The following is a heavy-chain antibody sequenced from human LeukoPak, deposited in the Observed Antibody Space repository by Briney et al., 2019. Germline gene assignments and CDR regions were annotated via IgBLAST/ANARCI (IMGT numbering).Heavy chain of an antibody. V-gene: IGHV1-58*01. CDR3: AADRGYGSGTYYNY. CDR1: GFTFTSSA. D-gene: IGHD3-10*01. Sequence: ASVKVSCKASGFTFTSSAVQWVRQARGQRLEWIGWIVVGSGNTNYAQKFQERVTITRDMSRSTAYMELCSLRSEDTAVYYCAADRGYGSGTYYNYWGLGTLVTVPS. J-gene: IGHJ4*02. CDR2: IVVGSGNT.